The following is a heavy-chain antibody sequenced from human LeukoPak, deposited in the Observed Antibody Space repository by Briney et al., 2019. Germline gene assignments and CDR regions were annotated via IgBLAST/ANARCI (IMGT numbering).Heavy chain of an antibody. D-gene: IGHD2-21*01. Sequence: GGSLRLSCAASGFTFSSYAINWVRQAPGGGLGWVSAISHSGGSTYYADSVKGRFTISRDNSKNTLYLQMNSLRAEDTAVYYCAKDRDILNEFDYWGQGTLVTVSS. CDR3: AKDRDILNEFDY. J-gene: IGHJ4*02. CDR1: GFTFSSYA. V-gene: IGHV3-23*01. CDR2: ISHSGGST.